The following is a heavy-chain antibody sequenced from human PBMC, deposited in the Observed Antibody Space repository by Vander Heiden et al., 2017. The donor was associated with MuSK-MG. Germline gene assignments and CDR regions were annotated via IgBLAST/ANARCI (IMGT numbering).Heavy chain of an antibody. CDR2: IYYSEST. J-gene: IGHJ4*02. CDR3: ARAPSGSYRREYFDY. CDR1: GGSISSGGYY. Sequence: QVQLQESGPGLVKPSQTLSLTCTVPGGSISSGGYYWSWIRQHPGKGLEWIGYIYYSESTYYNPSLKSRVTISVDTSKNQFSLKLSSVTAADTAVYYCARAPSGSYRREYFDYWGQGTLVTVSS. V-gene: IGHV4-31*03. D-gene: IGHD1-26*01.